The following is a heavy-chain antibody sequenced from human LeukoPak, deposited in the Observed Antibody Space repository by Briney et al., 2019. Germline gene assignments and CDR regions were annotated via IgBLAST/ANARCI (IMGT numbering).Heavy chain of an antibody. V-gene: IGHV1-18*01. Sequence: ASVKVSCKASGYTFTSYGINWVRQVPRQGLEWMGWISAYNGHTKSAQKLQGRVTMTTDTSTSTAYMELRSLISDDTAVYYCARCIGSGWYADYWGQGTLVTVSS. D-gene: IGHD6-19*01. J-gene: IGHJ4*02. CDR1: GYTFTSYG. CDR3: ARCIGSGWYADY. CDR2: ISAYNGHT.